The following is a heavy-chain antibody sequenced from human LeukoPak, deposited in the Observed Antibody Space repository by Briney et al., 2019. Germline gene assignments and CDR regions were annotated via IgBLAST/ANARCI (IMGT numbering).Heavy chain of an antibody. CDR3: AKDRESSYGYNLKLSGFDY. CDR1: GLTFSGYG. V-gene: IGHV3-23*01. CDR2: ISASGDST. D-gene: IGHD5-18*01. Sequence: GGSLRLSCAASGLTFSGYGMFWVRQAPGKGLEWVSHISASGDSTYYADSVKGRFTISRDNSKNTLYLQMNSLRAEDTAVYYCAKDRESSYGYNLKLSGFDYWGQGTLVTVSS. J-gene: IGHJ4*02.